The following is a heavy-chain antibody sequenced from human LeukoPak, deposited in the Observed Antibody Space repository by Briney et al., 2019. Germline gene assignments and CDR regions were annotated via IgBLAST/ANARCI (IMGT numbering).Heavy chain of an antibody. J-gene: IGHJ2*01. CDR3: AKEADIVGFDL. CDR2: IDPNSGDT. V-gene: IGHV1-2*02. D-gene: IGHD2-15*01. Sequence: ASVKVSCKASGYTFTGNHVHWLRQAPGQGLEWMGWIDPNSGDTMYAQKFQDRVTMTSDTSINTAYMELSGLRSDDTAVYFCAKEADIVGFDLWGRGTLVTVSS. CDR1: GYTFTGNH.